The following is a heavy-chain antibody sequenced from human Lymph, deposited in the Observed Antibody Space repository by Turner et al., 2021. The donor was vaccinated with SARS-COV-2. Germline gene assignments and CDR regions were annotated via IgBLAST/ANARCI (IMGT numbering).Heavy chain of an antibody. V-gene: IGHV1-46*01. CDR3: ARVGPGGFDY. CDR2: INPRGDST. Sequence: QVQLVPSGAEVKKPGASVKVSCKASGYTFTSYYMHWVRQAPGQGLEWMGIINPRGDSTSYAQKFQGRVTMTRDTSTSTVYMELSSLRSEDTAVYYCARVGPGGFDYWGQGTPVTVSS. J-gene: IGHJ4*02. CDR1: GYTFTSYY. D-gene: IGHD2-15*01.